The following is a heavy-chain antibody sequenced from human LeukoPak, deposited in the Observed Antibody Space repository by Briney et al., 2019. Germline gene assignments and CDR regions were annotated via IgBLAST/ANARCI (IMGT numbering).Heavy chain of an antibody. J-gene: IGHJ4*02. D-gene: IGHD3-3*01. CDR1: RGSISSYY. V-gene: IGHV4-59*01. CDR2: IDNSGNT. CDR3: ARGRITIFGVVIPHFDN. Sequence: SETLSLTCTVSRGSISSYYWSWIRQPPGKGQEWIGYIDNSGNTNSNPSLKSRVTMSVDTSKNQFSLKLSSVIAADTAVYYCARGRITIFGVVIPHFDNWGQGTLVTVSS.